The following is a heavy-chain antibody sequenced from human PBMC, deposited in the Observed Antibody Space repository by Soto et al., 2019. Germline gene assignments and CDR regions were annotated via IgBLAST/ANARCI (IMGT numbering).Heavy chain of an antibody. J-gene: IGHJ4*02. Sequence: QIQLVQSGAEMKTPGASVKVSCKASGYTFTSYGFSWVRQAPGQGLEWMGWITGYKGDTKYAQKFTDSITMTRDAPTSPAYMELRSLSSDDTAVYYCAGNPARNYDYWGQGTLVTVSS. CDR2: ITGYKGDT. V-gene: IGHV1-18*01. CDR1: GYTFTSYG. CDR3: AGNPARNYDY.